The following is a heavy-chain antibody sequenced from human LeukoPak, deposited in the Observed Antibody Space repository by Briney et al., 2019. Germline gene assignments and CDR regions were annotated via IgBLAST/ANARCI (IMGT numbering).Heavy chain of an antibody. V-gene: IGHV4-34*01. J-gene: IGHJ4*02. CDR2: INHSGST. CDR3: ARHWETSSWYVDY. CDR1: GGSFSGYY. Sequence: PSETLSLTCAVHGGSFSGYYWSWIRQPPGKGLEWIGEINHSGSTNYSPSLKSRVTISVDTSKNQFSLKLSSVTAADTAVYYCARHWETSSWYVDYWGPGTLVTVSS. D-gene: IGHD6-13*01.